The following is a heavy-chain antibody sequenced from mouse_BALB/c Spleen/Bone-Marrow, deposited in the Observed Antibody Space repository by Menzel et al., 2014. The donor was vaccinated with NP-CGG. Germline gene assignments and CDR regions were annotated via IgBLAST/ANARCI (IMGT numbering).Heavy chain of an antibody. J-gene: IGHJ3*01. CDR1: GFTFSDYF. V-gene: IGHV5-4*02. CDR3: ARDGDYRSACFAF. CDR2: ISDGGNYT. Sequence: EVQLVESGGALVKPGASLKLSCAASGFTFSDYFMYWVRQTPEKRLEWVATISDGGNYTYYQDSVKGRFTISRDNAKNNLHLQMNSLKSEDTAKYFCARDGDYRSACFAFWGQGTLVTVSS. D-gene: IGHD2-14*01.